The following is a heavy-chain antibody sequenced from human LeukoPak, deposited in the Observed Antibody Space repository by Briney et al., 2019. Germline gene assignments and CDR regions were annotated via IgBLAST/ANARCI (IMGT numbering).Heavy chain of an antibody. V-gene: IGHV4-61*01. CDR3: ARESASYGWFDP. D-gene: IGHD1-26*01. J-gene: IGHJ5*02. CDR2: IYYSGST. CDR1: GDSVSSGSYY. Sequence: SETLSLTCTVSGDSVSSGSYYWSWIRQPPGKGLEWIGYIYYSGSTNSNPSLKSRVTISVDTSKNQFSLKLSSVTAAVTAVYYCARESASYGWFDPWGQGTLVTVSS.